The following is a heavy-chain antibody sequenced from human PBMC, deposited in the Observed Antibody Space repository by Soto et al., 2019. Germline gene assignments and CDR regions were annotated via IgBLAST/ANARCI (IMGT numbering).Heavy chain of an antibody. Sequence: QVQLVESGGGVVQPGRSLKLSCTASGFTFSDYGMHWVRQAPGKGLEWVALIWSDGSKEYFADSVKGRFTISRDNSKDTVYLHTNSLRAEDTAVYYCARRFEPRGFWSTYSVDYGLDVWGRGTTVTVS. CDR2: IWSDGSKE. CDR1: GFTFSDYG. J-gene: IGHJ6*02. CDR3: ARRFEPRGFWSTYSVDYGLDV. D-gene: IGHD3-3*01. V-gene: IGHV3-33*01.